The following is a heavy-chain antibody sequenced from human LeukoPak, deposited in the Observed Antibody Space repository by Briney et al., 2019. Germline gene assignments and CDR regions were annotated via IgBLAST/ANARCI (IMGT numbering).Heavy chain of an antibody. V-gene: IGHV4-59*08. Sequence: PSETLSLTCTVSGGSISGYYWSWIRQPPGKGLEWIGYIYYSGSTSYNPSLKSRVTISVDTSKNQFSLKLSSVTAADTAVYYCASSGNGWDYFDYWGQGTLFTVSS. D-gene: IGHD3-10*01. J-gene: IGHJ4*02. CDR2: IYYSGST. CDR3: ASSGNGWDYFDY. CDR1: GGSISGYY.